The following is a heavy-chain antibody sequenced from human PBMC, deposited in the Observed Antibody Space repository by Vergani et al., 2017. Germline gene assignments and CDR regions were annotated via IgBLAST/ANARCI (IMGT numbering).Heavy chain of an antibody. Sequence: QVQLQESGPRLVKPSQTLSLTCTVSGGSLRSGDYYWTYVRQSPGRGLEWIGHISHSGSAFYNPSLKSRVSMSVDTSKYQFSLNLRSVTDADTAVYYCARVSEAGMGRWFDPWGQGIPVTVSS. CDR1: GGSLRSGDYY. CDR3: ARVSEAGMGRWFDP. V-gene: IGHV4-30-4*08. J-gene: IGHJ5*02. CDR2: ISHSGSA. D-gene: IGHD6-19*01.